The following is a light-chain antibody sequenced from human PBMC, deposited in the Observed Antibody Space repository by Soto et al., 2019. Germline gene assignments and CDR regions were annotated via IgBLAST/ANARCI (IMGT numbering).Light chain of an antibody. CDR3: CSYAGDSTDVV. CDR1: SSDVGTYYL. CDR2: EGS. Sequence: QSVLTQPASVSGSPGQSITISCTGTSSDVGTYYLVSWYQQHPGKAPKLMIYEGSKRPSGVSNRFSGSKAGNTASLTISGLQAEDEADYYCCSYAGDSTDVVFGGGTQLTVL. J-gene: IGLJ2*01. V-gene: IGLV2-23*01.